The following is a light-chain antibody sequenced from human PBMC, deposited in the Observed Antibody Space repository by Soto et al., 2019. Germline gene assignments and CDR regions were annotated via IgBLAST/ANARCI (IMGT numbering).Light chain of an antibody. CDR2: EVS. CDR1: SSDVGGYNY. CDR3: CSYAGDLAL. V-gene: IGLV2-14*01. Sequence: QSVLTQPASVSGSPGQSITISCTGTSSDVGGYNYVSWYQQHPGKAPKLMIYEVSNRPPGVSNRFSGSKSGNTASLTISGLQAEDEADYYCCSYAGDLALFGGGTKVTVL. J-gene: IGLJ2*01.